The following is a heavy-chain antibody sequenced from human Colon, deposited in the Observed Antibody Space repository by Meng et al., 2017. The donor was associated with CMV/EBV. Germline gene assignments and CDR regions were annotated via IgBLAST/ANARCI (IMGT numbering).Heavy chain of an antibody. Sequence: ASVKVSCKTSGYSFSDYIHWVRQAPGQGLEWMAIINLSADTTVYAEKFRDRFTVTRDTSTATVYMELNKLQSNDTAVYFCARDRTSGWQPDFWGQGTLVTVSS. V-gene: IGHV1-46*01. J-gene: IGHJ4*02. CDR2: INLSADTT. D-gene: IGHD3-3*01. CDR1: GYSFSDY. CDR3: ARDRTSGWQPDF.